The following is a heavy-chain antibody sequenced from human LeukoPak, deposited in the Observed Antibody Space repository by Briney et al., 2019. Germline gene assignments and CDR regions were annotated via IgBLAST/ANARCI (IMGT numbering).Heavy chain of an antibody. CDR1: GGTFSSYA. CDR3: ARGPYGDYGWFDP. V-gene: IGHV1-69*05. Sequence: SVKVSCKASGGTFSSYAISWVRQAPGQGLEWMGGIIPIFGTANYAQKFQGRVTITTDESTSTAYMELSSLRSDDTAVYYCARGPYGDYGWFDPWGQGTLVTVSS. J-gene: IGHJ5*02. D-gene: IGHD4-17*01. CDR2: IIPIFGTA.